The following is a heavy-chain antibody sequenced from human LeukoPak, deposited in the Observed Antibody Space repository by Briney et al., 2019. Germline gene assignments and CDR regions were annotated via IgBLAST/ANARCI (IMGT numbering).Heavy chain of an antibody. CDR1: GYTFTSYG. CDR2: ISAYNGNT. Sequence: GASVKVSCKASGYTFTSYGISWVRQAPGQGLEWMGWISAYNGNTNYAQKLQGRVTMTTDTSTSTAYMELRSLRAEDTAVYYCARDPINIATAGNGFDYWGQGTLVTVSS. CDR3: ARDPINIATAGNGFDY. J-gene: IGHJ4*02. V-gene: IGHV1-18*01. D-gene: IGHD6-13*01.